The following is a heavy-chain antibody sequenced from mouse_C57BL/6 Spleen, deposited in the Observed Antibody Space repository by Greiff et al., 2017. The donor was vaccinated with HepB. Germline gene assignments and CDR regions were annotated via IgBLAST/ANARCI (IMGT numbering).Heavy chain of an antibody. CDR1: GYTFTDYN. D-gene: IGHD2-4*01. CDR3: AFYYDYDGYAMDY. CDR2: INPNNGGT. V-gene: IGHV1-22*01. J-gene: IGHJ4*01. Sequence: EVQLQQSGPELVKPGASVKMSCKASGYTFTDYNMHWVKQSHGKSLEWIGYINPNNGGTSYNQKFKGKATLTVNKSSSTAYMELRSLTSEDSAVYYCAFYYDYDGYAMDYWGQGTSVTVSS.